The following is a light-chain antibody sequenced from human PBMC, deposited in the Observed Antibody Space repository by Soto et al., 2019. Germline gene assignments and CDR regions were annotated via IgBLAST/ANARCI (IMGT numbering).Light chain of an antibody. J-gene: IGLJ1*01. CDR1: SSDVGDFDC. CDR3: SSYTGGNPSYV. Sequence: QSALTQPASVSGSPGQSITISCTGTSSDVGDFDCVSWYQQHPGKAPKLMIYEVSDRPSGVSNRFSGSKSGDTASLTISGLQAEDEADYYCSSYTGGNPSYVFGTGTKLTVL. V-gene: IGLV2-14*01. CDR2: EVS.